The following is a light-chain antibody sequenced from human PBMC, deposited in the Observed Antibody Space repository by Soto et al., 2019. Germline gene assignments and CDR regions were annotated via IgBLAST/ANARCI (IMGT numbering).Light chain of an antibody. J-gene: IGLJ1*01. Sequence: QSVLTQPASVSGSPGQSITMSCTGTSSDVGGCNYVSWYQQHPGKAPKLMIYDVSNRPSGVSNRFYGSKSGNTASLTISGLQAEDEADYYCSSYTTSSTYVFGTGTKLTVL. CDR3: SSYTTSSTYV. CDR2: DVS. CDR1: SSDVGGCNY. V-gene: IGLV2-14*01.